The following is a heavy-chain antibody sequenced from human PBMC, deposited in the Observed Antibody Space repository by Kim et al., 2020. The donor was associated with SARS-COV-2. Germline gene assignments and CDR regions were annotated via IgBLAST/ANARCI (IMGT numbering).Heavy chain of an antibody. CDR3: FRWFDP. V-gene: IGHV4-31*02. Sequence: RGSTHYNPSLKSRVSISVDTSKNQFSLKLSSVTAADTAVYYCFRWFDPWGPGTLVTVSS. J-gene: IGHJ5*02. CDR2: RGST.